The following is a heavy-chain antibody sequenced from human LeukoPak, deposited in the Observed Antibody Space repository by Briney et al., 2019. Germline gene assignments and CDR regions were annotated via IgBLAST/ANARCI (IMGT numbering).Heavy chain of an antibody. J-gene: IGHJ4*02. Sequence: PSETLSLTCTVSGGSISSGSYYWSWIRQPAGKGLEWIGRIYTSGSTNYNPSLKSRVTISVDTSKNQFSLKLSSVTAADTAVYYCASYRVHASSWYRSPLFYWGQGTLVTVSS. CDR2: IYTSGST. CDR3: ASYRVHASSWYRSPLFY. D-gene: IGHD6-13*01. V-gene: IGHV4-61*02. CDR1: GGSISSGSYY.